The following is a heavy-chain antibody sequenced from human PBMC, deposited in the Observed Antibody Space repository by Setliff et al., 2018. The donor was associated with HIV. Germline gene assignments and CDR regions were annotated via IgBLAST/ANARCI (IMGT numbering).Heavy chain of an antibody. J-gene: IGHJ5*02. D-gene: IGHD1-26*01. CDR3: ARSTVGAGASLP. CDR2: LSHSGNT. Sequence: PSETLSLTCTVSGDSINTHYWSWIRQAPGKGLEWIGCLSHSGNTNFNPSLNSRVTISLDTSKNQFSLRLTSLTAADTAIYYCARSTVGAGASLPWGRGILVTVSS. V-gene: IGHV4-59*11. CDR1: GDSINTHY.